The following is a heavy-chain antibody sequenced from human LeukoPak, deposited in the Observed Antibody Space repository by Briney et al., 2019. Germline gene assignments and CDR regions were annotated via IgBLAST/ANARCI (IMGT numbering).Heavy chain of an antibody. J-gene: IGHJ5*02. V-gene: IGHV1-2*02. Sequence: ASVKVSCKASGYTFTGYYMHWVRQAPGQGLEWMGWINPNSGGTNYAQKLQARVIMTRDTSINTAYMELRRLRYDDTAMYFCARESFSGSGGLNWFAPWGQGTLVTVSA. CDR1: GYTFTGYY. D-gene: IGHD3-10*01. CDR3: ARESFSGSGGLNWFAP. CDR2: INPNSGGT.